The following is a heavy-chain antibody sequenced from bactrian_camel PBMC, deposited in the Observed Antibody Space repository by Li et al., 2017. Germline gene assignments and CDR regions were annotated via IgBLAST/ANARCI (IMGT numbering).Heavy chain of an antibody. CDR3: TEELCPGFYEFGL. CDR1: VYTSGFWC. D-gene: IGHD3*01. CDR2: IDSDGTT. Sequence: HVQLVESGGGSVQAGGSRRLSCTSNVYTSGFWCMAWFRHGRGKQGEGVATIDSDGTTTYADSVKGRFTISRDVAANTLDLQMDSLKPEDTAMYYCTEELCPGFYEFGLWGQGTQVTVS. J-gene: IGHJ6*01. V-gene: IGHV3S53*01.